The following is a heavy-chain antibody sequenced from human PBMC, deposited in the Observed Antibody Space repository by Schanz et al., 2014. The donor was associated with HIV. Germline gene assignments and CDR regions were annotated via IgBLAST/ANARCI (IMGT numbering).Heavy chain of an antibody. Sequence: EVQVLESGGDLVQPGGSLRLSCAASGLTLSSYGMSWVRQAPGKGLEWVSSISGGSGSTFYADSVKGRFTISRVNSKNTLYLQMNTLRAEDTAVYYCAKGSNYYGLDVWGQGTTVTVSS. CDR3: AKGSNYYGLDV. CDR1: GLTLSSYG. V-gene: IGHV3-23*01. D-gene: IGHD3-10*01. J-gene: IGHJ6*02. CDR2: ISGGSGST.